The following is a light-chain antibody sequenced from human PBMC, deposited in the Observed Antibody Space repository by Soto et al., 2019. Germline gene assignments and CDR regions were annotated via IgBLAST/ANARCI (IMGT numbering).Light chain of an antibody. Sequence: ALTQPASVSGSPGQSITISCTGTSSDVGGYNYVSWYQQHPGKAPKLMIYDVSNRPSGVSNRFSGSKSGNTASLAISGLQAEDEADYYCSSYTSSSPYVFGTGTEVTVL. CDR1: SSDVGGYNY. CDR2: DVS. J-gene: IGLJ1*01. CDR3: SSYTSSSPYV. V-gene: IGLV2-14*01.